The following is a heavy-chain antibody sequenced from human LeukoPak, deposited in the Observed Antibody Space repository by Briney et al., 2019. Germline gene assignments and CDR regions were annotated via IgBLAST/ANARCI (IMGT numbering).Heavy chain of an antibody. CDR3: AREYNWYFDL. V-gene: IGHV3-33*01. J-gene: IGHJ2*01. Sequence: GGSLRLSCAASGFTFSSYGMHWGRQAPGKGLEWVAVIWYDGSNKYYADSVKGRFTIARDNSKNRLYLQMNSLRAEDTAVYYCAREYNWYFDLWGRGTLVTVSS. CDR1: GFTFSSYG. D-gene: IGHD5-12*01. CDR2: IWYDGSNK.